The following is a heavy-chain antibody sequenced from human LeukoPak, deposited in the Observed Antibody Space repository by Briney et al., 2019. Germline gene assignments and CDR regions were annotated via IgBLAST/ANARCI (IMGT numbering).Heavy chain of an antibody. Sequence: SETLSLTCTVPGGSVTKYYWHWIRQAPGKGLEWIGFIFHAGITNYNPSLKSRVTISVDTPKNQFSLKLTSVTAADTAVYFCARDLFPINWFESWGQGTLVTVSS. CDR3: ARDLFPINWFES. D-gene: IGHD2-2*02. J-gene: IGHJ5*01. CDR2: IFHAGIT. V-gene: IGHV4-59*02. CDR1: GGSVTKYY.